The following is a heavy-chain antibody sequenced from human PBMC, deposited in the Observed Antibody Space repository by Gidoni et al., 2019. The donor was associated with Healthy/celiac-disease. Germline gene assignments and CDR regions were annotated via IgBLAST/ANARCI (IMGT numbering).Heavy chain of an antibody. CDR3: ARDFNYGGNSGAFDI. J-gene: IGHJ3*02. D-gene: IGHD4-17*01. CDR1: GLTFSSYS. Sequence: EVQLVQSGGGLVQPGGSLSLYSAASGLTFSSYSMNWVRQAPGKGLECVSSISSSSSYIDYADSVKGRFTISRDNAKNSLYLQMNSLRAEDTAVYYCARDFNYGGNSGAFDIWGQGTMVTVSS. V-gene: IGHV3-21*01. CDR2: ISSSSSYI.